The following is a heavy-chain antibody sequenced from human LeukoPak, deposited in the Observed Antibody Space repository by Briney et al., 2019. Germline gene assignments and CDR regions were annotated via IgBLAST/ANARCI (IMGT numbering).Heavy chain of an antibody. V-gene: IGHV1-2*02. CDR3: ARHRADSSSKLGRFTLIDY. CDR1: GYTFTGYY. Sequence: GASVKVSCKASGYTFTGYYMHWVRQAPGQGLEWMGWINPNSGGTNYAQKFQGRVTMTRDTSISTAYLQWSSLKASDTAMYYCARHRADSSSKLGRFTLIDYWGQGTLVTVSS. CDR2: INPNSGGT. D-gene: IGHD3-22*01. J-gene: IGHJ4*02.